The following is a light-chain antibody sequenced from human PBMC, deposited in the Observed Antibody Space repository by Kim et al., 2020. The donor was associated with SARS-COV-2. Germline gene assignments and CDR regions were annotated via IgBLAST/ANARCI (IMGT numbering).Light chain of an antibody. CDR2: QDS. V-gene: IGLV3-1*01. Sequence: PGQTDIIPCSGNKLGDKYAFWYRQXPGQPPVLVIYQDSKRPSGIPERFSGSNSGNTATLTISGTQAMDEADYYCQAWDSSTGVFGGGTQLTVL. CDR1: KLGDKY. CDR3: QAWDSSTGV. J-gene: IGLJ3*02.